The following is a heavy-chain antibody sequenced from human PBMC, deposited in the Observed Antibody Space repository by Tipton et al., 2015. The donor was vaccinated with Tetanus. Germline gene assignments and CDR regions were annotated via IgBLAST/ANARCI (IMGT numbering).Heavy chain of an antibody. Sequence: TLSLTCTVSGASISNSGYNWSWIRQFPGKGLEWIGVIHYSGTVYYNPSLKSRVTISVDTSENQFSLTLISVTAADTAVYYCARGGDRDKIGHWGQGTLVTVSS. CDR1: GASISNSGYN. CDR2: IHYSGTV. D-gene: IGHD7-27*01. J-gene: IGHJ4*02. V-gene: IGHV4-31*03. CDR3: ARGGDRDKIGH.